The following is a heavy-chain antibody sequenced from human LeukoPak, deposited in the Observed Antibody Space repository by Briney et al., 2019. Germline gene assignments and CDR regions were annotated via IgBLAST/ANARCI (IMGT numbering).Heavy chain of an antibody. CDR1: GGSVSEDNFY. D-gene: IGHD3-16*01. CDR2: SHYGGYP. V-gene: IGHV4-61*01. CDR3: SRGASLGYFDAMEL. J-gene: IGHJ6*04. Sequence: PSETLSLTCTVSGGSVSEDNFYWGWIRQPPGKGLEWIGYSHYGGYPNYNPSLNIRFRISVDTSKNQFSLNLSSVTAADTAVYYFSRGASLGYFDAMELWGKGATVTVSS.